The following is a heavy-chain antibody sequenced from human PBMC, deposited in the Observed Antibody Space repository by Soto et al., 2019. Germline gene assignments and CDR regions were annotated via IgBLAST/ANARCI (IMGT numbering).Heavy chain of an antibody. CDR3: AKDGNEDTAMGD. CDR2: ISYDGSNK. V-gene: IGHV3-30*18. J-gene: IGHJ4*02. D-gene: IGHD5-18*01. CDR1: GFTFSSYG. Sequence: GESLKISCAASGFTFSSYGMHWVRQAPGKGLEWVAVISYDGSNKYYADSVKGRFTISRDNSKNTLYLQMNSLRAEDTAVYYCAKDGNEDTAMGDWGQGTLVTVSS.